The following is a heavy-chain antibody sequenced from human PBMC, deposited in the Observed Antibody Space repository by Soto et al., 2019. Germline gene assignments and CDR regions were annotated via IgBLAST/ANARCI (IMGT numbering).Heavy chain of an antibody. CDR3: ARDAVPAHDYYCGMDV. V-gene: IGHV4-30-4*01. CDR2: IYYSGSN. CDR1: YASISSYIHY. D-gene: IGHD2-2*01. Sequence: SATLFSTCTSSYASISSYIHYWRRTRQHPGKGMEWIRYIYYSGSNYYNPYLKSTVTISVDTSKNQFSLKLSSVTAADTAVYYCARDAVPAHDYYCGMDVWGQGTTVTVSS. J-gene: IGHJ6*02.